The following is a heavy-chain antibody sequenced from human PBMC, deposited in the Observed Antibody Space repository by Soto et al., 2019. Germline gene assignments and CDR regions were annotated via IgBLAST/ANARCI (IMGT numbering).Heavy chain of an antibody. CDR1: GVTFSSYG. CDR2: ISYDGTNK. J-gene: IGHJ4*02. CDR3: AKEKATRGYSFLVDY. V-gene: IGHV3-30*18. D-gene: IGHD5-18*01. Sequence: HPGGSLRLSCAASGVTFSSYGMHWVRQAPGKGLEWVAVISYDGTNKYYADSVKGRFTISRDDSKNTLYLQMNSLRPEDTAVYYCAKEKATRGYSFLVDYWGQGTLVTVSS.